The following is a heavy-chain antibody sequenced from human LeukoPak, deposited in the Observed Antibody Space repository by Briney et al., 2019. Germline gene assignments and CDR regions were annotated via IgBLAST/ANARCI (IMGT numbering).Heavy chain of an antibody. J-gene: IGHJ4*02. CDR1: GFNVSTNY. CDR3: ARDGRCGGDCYAS. CDR2: ISSSSSYI. V-gene: IGHV3-21*01. D-gene: IGHD2-21*02. Sequence: PGGSLRLSCAASGFNVSTNYLSWVRQAPGKGLEWVSIISSSSSYIYYADSVKGRFTISRDNAKNALYLQMNSLRVEDTAVYYCARDGRCGGDCYASWGQGTLVTVSS.